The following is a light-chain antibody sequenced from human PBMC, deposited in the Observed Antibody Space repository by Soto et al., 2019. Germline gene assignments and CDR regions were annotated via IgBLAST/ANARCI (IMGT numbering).Light chain of an antibody. CDR1: SSDVGAYNS. V-gene: IGLV2-14*03. Sequence: QSALTQPASVSGSPGQSITISCTGTSSDVGAYNSVSWYQQHPGIAPKLMIYDVNNRPSGVSNRFSGSKSGNTASLAISGLQAEDEADYYCSSYTSSSTVFVFGTGTKVTVL. CDR2: DVN. CDR3: SSYTSSSTVFV. J-gene: IGLJ1*01.